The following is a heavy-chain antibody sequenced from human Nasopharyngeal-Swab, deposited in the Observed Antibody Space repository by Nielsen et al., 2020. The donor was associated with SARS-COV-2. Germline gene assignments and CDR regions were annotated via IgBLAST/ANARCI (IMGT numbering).Heavy chain of an antibody. CDR1: GYTFTSYG. CDR3: ARLTVTTFYYYYGMDV. Sequence: ASVKVSCKASGYTFTSYGISWVRQAPGQGLEWMGWISAYNGSTNYAQKLQGRVTMTTDTPTSTAYMELRSLRSDDTAVYYCARLTVTTFYYYYGMDVWGQGTTVTVSS. D-gene: IGHD4-11*01. V-gene: IGHV1-18*01. CDR2: ISAYNGST. J-gene: IGHJ6*02.